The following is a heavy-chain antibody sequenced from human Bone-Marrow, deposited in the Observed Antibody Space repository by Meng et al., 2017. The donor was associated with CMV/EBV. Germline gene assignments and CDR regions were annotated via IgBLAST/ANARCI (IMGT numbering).Heavy chain of an antibody. Sequence: VQRGPAGGGVKKPGASVKVSCKASGGTVSSYAISWVRQAPGQGLEWMGGIIPIFGTANYAQKFQGRVTITADESTSTSYMELSSLRSEDTAVYYCARGEGLLGDWFDPWGQGTLVTVSS. D-gene: IGHD2-8*02. J-gene: IGHJ5*02. CDR2: IIPIFGTA. CDR3: ARGEGLLGDWFDP. CDR1: GGTVSSYA. V-gene: IGHV1-69*12.